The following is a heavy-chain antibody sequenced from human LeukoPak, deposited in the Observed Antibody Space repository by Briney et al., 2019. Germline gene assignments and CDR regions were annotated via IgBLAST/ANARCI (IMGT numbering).Heavy chain of an antibody. CDR1: VGSISTSNYY. CDR3: AKTKLDWLLFDF. V-gene: IGHV4-39*07. Sequence: PSETLSLTCSVSVGSISTSNYYWVWIRQSPEKGLEWIGSIFHNGNAFYSPSLQSRVTMSLDTSKSQFYLRLTSVTAADTALYYCAKTKLDWLLFDFWGQGILVTVSS. CDR2: IFHNGNA. J-gene: IGHJ4*02. D-gene: IGHD3-9*01.